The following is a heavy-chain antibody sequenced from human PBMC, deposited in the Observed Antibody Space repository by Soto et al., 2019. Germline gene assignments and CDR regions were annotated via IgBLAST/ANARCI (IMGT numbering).Heavy chain of an antibody. V-gene: IGHV3-48*03. J-gene: IGHJ4*02. D-gene: IGHD1-7*01. CDR3: AKDDHWNYDSYFDY. CDR1: GFTFSSYE. Sequence: GGSLRLSCAASGFTFSSYEMNWVRQAPGKGLEWVSYISSSGSAINYADSVKGRFTISRDNAKNSLYLQMNSLRAEDTAVYYCAKDDHWNYDSYFDYWGQGTLVTVSS. CDR2: ISSSGSAI.